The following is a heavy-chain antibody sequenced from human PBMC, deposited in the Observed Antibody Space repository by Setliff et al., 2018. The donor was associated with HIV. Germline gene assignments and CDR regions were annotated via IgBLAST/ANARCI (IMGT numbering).Heavy chain of an antibody. J-gene: IGHJ4*02. V-gene: IGHV1-46*01. CDR2: INPSGAST. CDR3: ASARIPTGGVSTSLDY. D-gene: IGHD3-3*01. CDR1: GYTFTSYY. Sequence: ASVKVSCKASGYTFTSYYMHWVRQAPGQGLEWTGIINPSGASTSYAQKFQGRVTMTSGTSTSTVYMELSSLRPEDTAVYYCASARIPTGGVSTSLDYWGLGTLVTVSS.